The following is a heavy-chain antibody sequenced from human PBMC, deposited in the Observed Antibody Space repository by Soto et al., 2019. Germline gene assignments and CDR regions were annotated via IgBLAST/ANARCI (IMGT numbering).Heavy chain of an antibody. J-gene: IGHJ6*02. D-gene: IGHD3-10*01. Sequence: EVQVVESGGGLVQPGGSLRLSCAASGFTFSNYWMQWVRQAPGKGLVWVSRINSDGSSTSYADSVKGRFTISRDNAKNTLYLQMNSLRAEDTAVYYCARAVRSGSYPYYYSGMDVWGQGTTVTVSS. CDR2: INSDGSST. CDR1: GFTFSNYW. V-gene: IGHV3-74*01. CDR3: ARAVRSGSYPYYYSGMDV.